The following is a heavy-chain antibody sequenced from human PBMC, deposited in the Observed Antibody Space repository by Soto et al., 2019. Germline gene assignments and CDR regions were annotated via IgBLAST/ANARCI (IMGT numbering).Heavy chain of an antibody. CDR1: GYTFTSYD. V-gene: IGHV1-8*02. D-gene: IGHD2-21*01. Sequence: ASVKVSCKASGYTFTSYDINWVRQATGQGLEWMGWMNPNSGNTGYAQKFQGRVTMTRNTSISTAYMELSSLRSEDTAVYYCARGRSCGSVKCRDLSVWGQGTTVTVSS. CDR3: ARGRSCGSVKCRDLSV. CDR2: MNPNSGNT. J-gene: IGHJ6*02.